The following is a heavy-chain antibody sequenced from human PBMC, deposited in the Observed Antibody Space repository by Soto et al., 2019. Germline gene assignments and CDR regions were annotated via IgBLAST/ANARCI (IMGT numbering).Heavy chain of an antibody. CDR1: GFTFSHYC. Sequence: PGGSLTLSRAPSGFTFSHYCITWVRQVPGKGLEPVSSITGSGDGTYYADSVKGRFTISRDNSQNTLYLRINSLRADDTAVYYCAKSGDVYNTYFDSWGLGTQVTVSS. CDR3: AKSGDVYNTYFDS. J-gene: IGHJ4*02. CDR2: ITGSGDGT. D-gene: IGHD1-1*01. V-gene: IGHV3-23*01.